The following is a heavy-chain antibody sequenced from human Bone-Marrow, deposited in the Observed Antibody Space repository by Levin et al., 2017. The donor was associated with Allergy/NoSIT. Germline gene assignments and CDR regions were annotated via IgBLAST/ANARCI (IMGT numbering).Heavy chain of an antibody. Sequence: ASVKVSCKASGYTFTGYYMHWVRQAPGQGLEWMGRINPNSGGTNYAQKFQGRVTMTRDTSISTAYMELSRLRSDDTAVYYCARQLYYSYYYYMDVWGKGTTVTVSS. CDR3: ARQLYYSYYYYMDV. D-gene: IGHD2-2*01. J-gene: IGHJ6*03. V-gene: IGHV1-2*06. CDR1: GYTFTGYY. CDR2: INPNSGGT.